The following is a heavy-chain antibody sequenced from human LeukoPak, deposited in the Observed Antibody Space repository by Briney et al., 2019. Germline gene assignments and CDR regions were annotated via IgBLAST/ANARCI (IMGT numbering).Heavy chain of an antibody. V-gene: IGHV4-59*08. CDR3: ASDKTPYGMDV. D-gene: IGHD3-9*01. CDR1: GGSISSYY. Sequence: SETLSLTCTVSGGSISSYYWSWIRQPLGKGLEWIGYIYYSGSTNYNPSLKSRVTISVDTSKNQFSLKLSSVTAADTAVYYCASDKTPYGMDVWGQGTTVTVSS. J-gene: IGHJ6*02. CDR2: IYYSGST.